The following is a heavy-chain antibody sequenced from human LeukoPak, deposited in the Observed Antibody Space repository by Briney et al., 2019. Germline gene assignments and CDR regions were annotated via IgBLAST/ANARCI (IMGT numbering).Heavy chain of an antibody. V-gene: IGHV1-8*01. J-gene: IGHJ6*03. CDR3: ARGVGGDYYYYMDV. CDR1: GYTFTSYD. CDR2: MNPNSGNT. D-gene: IGHD1-26*01. Sequence: ASVKVSCKASGYTFTSYDINWLRQATGQGLEWMGWMNPNSGNTGYAQKFQGRVTITRNTSISTAYMELSSLRSEDTAVYYCARGVGGDYYYYMDVWGKGTTVTVSS.